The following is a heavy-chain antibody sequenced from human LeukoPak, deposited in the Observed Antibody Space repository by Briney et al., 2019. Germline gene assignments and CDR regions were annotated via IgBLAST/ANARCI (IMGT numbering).Heavy chain of an antibody. D-gene: IGHD6-13*01. J-gene: IGHJ4*02. CDR3: ASDSQIAAAAH. CDR2: IYSGGST. V-gene: IGHV3-53*01. CDR1: ALSGSSKY. Sequence: GASLRLSCAGCALSGSSKYMKWVRQAPDKGLEWVSVIYSGGSTNYADSVKGRFTISRDNSKNTLYFQMNSLRAEDTAIYYCASDSQIAAAAHWGQGTLVIVSS.